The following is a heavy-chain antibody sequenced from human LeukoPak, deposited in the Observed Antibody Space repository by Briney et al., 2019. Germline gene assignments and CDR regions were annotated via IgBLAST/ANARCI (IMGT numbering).Heavy chain of an antibody. CDR1: GFTFSSYE. V-gene: IGHV3-23*01. J-gene: IGHJ4*02. CDR3: AADYCSSTSCRLFDY. D-gene: IGHD2-2*01. CDR2: ISGSGSST. Sequence: GGSLRLSCAASGFTFSSYEMNWVRQAPGKGLEWVSGISGSGSSTFYADSVKGRFTISRDNSKNTLYVQMNSLRDEDTAVYYCAADYCSSTSCRLFDYWGQGTLVTVSS.